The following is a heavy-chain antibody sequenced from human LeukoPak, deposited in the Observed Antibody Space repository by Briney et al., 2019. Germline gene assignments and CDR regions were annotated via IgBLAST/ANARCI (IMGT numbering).Heavy chain of an antibody. CDR1: GFTFSSYE. CDR3: ARAGYSMDTEYFQH. V-gene: IGHV3-48*03. CDR2: ISNSGTDI. J-gene: IGHJ1*01. Sequence: PGGSLRLSCAASGFTFSSYEMNWVRQAPGKGLEWVSYISNSGTDIYCADSVKGRFTISRDNAKSSLYLQMNSLRAEDTAVYYCARAGYSMDTEYFQHWGQGTLVTVSS. D-gene: IGHD5-18*01.